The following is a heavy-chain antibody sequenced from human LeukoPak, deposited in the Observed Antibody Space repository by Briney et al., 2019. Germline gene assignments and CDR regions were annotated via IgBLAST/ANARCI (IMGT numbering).Heavy chain of an antibody. V-gene: IGHV3-33*08. J-gene: IGHJ6*03. Sequence: GRSLRLSCAASGFTFSSNGMHWVRQAPGKGLEWVAFIRYDGSNKYYADSVKGRFTISRDNSKNTLYLQMNSLRAEDTAVYYCARLGRYYYYMDVWGKGTPVTVSS. CDR1: GFTFSSNG. CDR3: ARLGRYYYYMDV. CDR2: IRYDGSNK.